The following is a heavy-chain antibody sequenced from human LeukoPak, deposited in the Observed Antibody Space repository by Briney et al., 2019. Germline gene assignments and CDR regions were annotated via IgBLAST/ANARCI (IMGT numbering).Heavy chain of an antibody. CDR2: ISSSGLYI. Sequence: GGSLRLSCAASRFTFSIYSMNWVRQAPGKGLEWVSSISSSGLYIYYADSVKGRFTISRDNAKNSLYLQMSSLRAEDTAVYYCAREERDGYNYYWYFDLWGRGTLVTVSS. CDR1: RFTFSIYS. D-gene: IGHD5-24*01. J-gene: IGHJ2*01. V-gene: IGHV3-21*01. CDR3: AREERDGYNYYWYFDL.